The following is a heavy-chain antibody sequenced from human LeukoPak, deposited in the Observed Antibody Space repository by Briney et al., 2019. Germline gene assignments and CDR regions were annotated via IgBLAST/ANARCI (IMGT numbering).Heavy chain of an antibody. V-gene: IGHV3-30*02. J-gene: IGHJ4*02. CDR1: GFTFSSHG. CDR3: AKDQPRAYFDS. CDR2: VRSDGPTK. D-gene: IGHD2-2*01. Sequence: GGSLRLSCAASGFTFSSHGMHWVRQAPGKGLEWVAFVRSDGPTKYYTDSVKGRFTISRDNSKNTMYLQMNSLRAEDTAVYYCAKDQPRAYFDSWGQGTLVTVSS.